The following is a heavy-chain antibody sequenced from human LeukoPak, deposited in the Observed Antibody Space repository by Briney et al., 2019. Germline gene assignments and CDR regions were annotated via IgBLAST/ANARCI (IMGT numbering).Heavy chain of an antibody. CDR2: IYTSGST. D-gene: IGHD2-15*01. CDR1: GGSISSGSYY. CDR3: ARDLRYCSGGSCYSRWFDP. Sequence: PSQTLSLTCTVSGGSISSGSYYWSWIRQPAGKGLEWIGRIYTSGSTNYNPSLTSRVTISVVSSKNQFSLKLSSVTAADTAVYYCARDLRYCSGGSCYSRWFDPWGQGTLVTVSS. J-gene: IGHJ5*02. V-gene: IGHV4-61*02.